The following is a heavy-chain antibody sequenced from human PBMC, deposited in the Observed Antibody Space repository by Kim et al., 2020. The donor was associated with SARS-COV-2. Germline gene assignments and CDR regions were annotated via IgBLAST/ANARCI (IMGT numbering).Heavy chain of an antibody. V-gene: IGHV4-31*02. Sequence: SLRHRVTIPVDTSKNRFSLKLSSVTAADTAVYYCARGDTIFGVVINAFDIWGQGTMVTVSS. CDR3: ARGDTIFGVVINAFDI. D-gene: IGHD3-3*01. J-gene: IGHJ3*02.